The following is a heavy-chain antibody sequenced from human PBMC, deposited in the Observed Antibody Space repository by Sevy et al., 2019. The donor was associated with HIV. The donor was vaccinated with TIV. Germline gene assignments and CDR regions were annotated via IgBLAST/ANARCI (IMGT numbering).Heavy chain of an antibody. Sequence: ASVKVSCKASGYTFTSYDINWVRQATGQGLEWMGWMNPNSGSTGYAQKFQGRVTMTRNTSISTAYMELSSLRSEDTAVYYCARGYSLRLSSISSYWGQGTLVTVSS. V-gene: IGHV1-8*01. D-gene: IGHD5-12*01. CDR1: GYTFTSYD. CDR2: MNPNSGST. CDR3: ARGYSLRLSSISSY. J-gene: IGHJ4*02.